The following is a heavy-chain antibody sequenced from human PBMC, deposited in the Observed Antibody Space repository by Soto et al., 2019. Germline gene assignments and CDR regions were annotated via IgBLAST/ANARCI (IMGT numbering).Heavy chain of an antibody. V-gene: IGHV3-23*01. D-gene: IGHD6-13*01. J-gene: IGHJ6*02. Sequence: EVQLLESGGGLVQPGGSLRLSCAVSGFTFSSYGMSWVRQAPGKGLEWVSTISGSGGSTYYADSVKGRFTISRDNSKKTLDMQMNSLCAEDTAIYYCAKDKGNCWYGCDGMDVWGQGTTVTVSS. CDR1: GFTFSSYG. CDR2: ISGSGGST. CDR3: AKDKGNCWYGCDGMDV.